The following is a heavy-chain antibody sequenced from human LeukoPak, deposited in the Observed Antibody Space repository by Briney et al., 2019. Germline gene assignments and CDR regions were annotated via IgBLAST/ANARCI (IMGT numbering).Heavy chain of an antibody. Sequence: SETLSLTCTVSGGSISSYYWSWIRQPPGKGLEGIGYIYYSGSTNYNPSLKSRVTISVDTSKNQFSLKLSSVTAADTAVYYCAKDSPPAADAFDIWGQGTMVTVSS. J-gene: IGHJ3*02. CDR3: AKDSPPAADAFDI. V-gene: IGHV4-59*01. D-gene: IGHD1-14*01. CDR2: IYYSGST. CDR1: GGSISSYY.